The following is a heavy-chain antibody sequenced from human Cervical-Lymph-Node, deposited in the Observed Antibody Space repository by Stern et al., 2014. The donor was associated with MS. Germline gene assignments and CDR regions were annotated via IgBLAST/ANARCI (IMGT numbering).Heavy chain of an antibody. CDR1: GFTFSNFA. CDR2: ISNDGAKE. Sequence: QVQLVQSGGGLVQPGRSLRLSCAPSGFTFSNFALHWVRQSPGKGLEWVAFISNDGAKEYYADSVKGRFTISRDNSNNTLYLQMTSMRTEDTAMYFCATERGYCSGGRCHPYCIDYWGQGTLVTVSS. D-gene: IGHD2-15*01. V-gene: IGHV3-30-3*01. J-gene: IGHJ4*02. CDR3: ATERGYCSGGRCHPYCIDY.